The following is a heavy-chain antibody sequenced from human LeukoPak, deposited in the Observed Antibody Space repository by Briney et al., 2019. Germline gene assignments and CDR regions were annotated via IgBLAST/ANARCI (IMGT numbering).Heavy chain of an antibody. J-gene: IGHJ4*02. D-gene: IGHD3/OR15-3a*01. CDR3: AKRGVVIRVILVGFHKEAYYFES. Sequence: PGGSLRLSCAVSGITLSNYGMSWVRQAPGKGLEWVAGISDSGGSKKYADSVKGRFTISRDNPKNTLYLQMYSLRAEDTAVYFCAKRGVVIRVILVGFHKEAYYFESWGQGALVIVSS. V-gene: IGHV3-23*01. CDR1: GITLSNYG. CDR2: ISDSGGSK.